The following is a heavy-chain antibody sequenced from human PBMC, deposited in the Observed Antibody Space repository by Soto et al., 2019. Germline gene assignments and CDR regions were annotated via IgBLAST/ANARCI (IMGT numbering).Heavy chain of an antibody. V-gene: IGHV3-13*01. CDR1: GFTFSSYD. CDR2: IGTAGDT. D-gene: IGHD3-10*01. CDR3: ARLAPSVPYYGMDV. J-gene: IGHJ6*02. Sequence: PGGSLRLSCAASGFTFSSYDMHWVRQATGKGLGWVSAIGTAGDTYYPGSVKGRFTISRENAKNSLYLQMNSLRAGDTAVYYCARLAPSVPYYGMDVWGQGTTVTVSS.